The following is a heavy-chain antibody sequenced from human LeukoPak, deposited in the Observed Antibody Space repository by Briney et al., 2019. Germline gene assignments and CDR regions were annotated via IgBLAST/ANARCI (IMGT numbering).Heavy chain of an antibody. CDR3: EQYYGSGKGYFDY. J-gene: IGHJ4*02. CDR1: GFTFSNYA. D-gene: IGHD3-10*01. CDR2: ISGSGGST. Sequence: GGSLRLSCAASGFTFSNYAMSWVRQAPGKGLEWVSAISGSGGSTDYADSVKGRFTISRDNSKNTLYLQMNSLRAEDTAVYYCEQYYGSGKGYFDYWGQGTLVTVSS. V-gene: IGHV3-23*01.